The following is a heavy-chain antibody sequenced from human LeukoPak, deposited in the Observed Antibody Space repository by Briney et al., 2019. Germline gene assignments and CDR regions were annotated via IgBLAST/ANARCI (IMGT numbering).Heavy chain of an antibody. CDR1: GYTFTGYY. CDR2: INPNSGGT. J-gene: IGHJ6*02. D-gene: IGHD3-22*01. CDR3: ARDTYYYDSSGYYYYYYGMDV. Sequence: ASVKVSCKASGYTFTGYYMHWVRQAPGQGLEWMGWINPNSGGTNYAQKFQGRVTMTRDTSISTAYMELSRLRSDDTAVYYCARDTYYYDSSGYYYYYYGMDVWGQGTTVTASS. V-gene: IGHV1-2*02.